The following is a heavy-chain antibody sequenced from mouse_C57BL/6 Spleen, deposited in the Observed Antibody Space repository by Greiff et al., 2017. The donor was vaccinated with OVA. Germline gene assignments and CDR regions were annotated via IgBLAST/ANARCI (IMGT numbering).Heavy chain of an antibody. D-gene: IGHD4-1*01. Sequence: VQLQQSGAELVRPGASVKLSCPASGFNITDYYMHWVKQRPEQGLEWIGRIDPEDGDTEYAPKFQGKATMTADTSSNTAYLQLSSLTSEDTAVYYCTTEIWDDAMDDWGQGTSVTVSS. CDR1: GFNITDYY. CDR2: IDPEDGDT. J-gene: IGHJ4*01. V-gene: IGHV14-1*01. CDR3: TTEIWDDAMDD.